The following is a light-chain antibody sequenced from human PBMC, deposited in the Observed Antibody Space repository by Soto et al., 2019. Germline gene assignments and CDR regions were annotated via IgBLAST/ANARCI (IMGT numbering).Light chain of an antibody. CDR2: GAS. J-gene: IGKJ1*01. CDR1: QSVSSN. V-gene: IGKV3-15*01. CDR3: QQDNNQGT. Sequence: EIVMTQSPATLSVSPGERATLSCRASQSVSSNLAWYQQKPGQAPRLLIYGASTRATGIPARFSGSGSGTEFTLTISSLQSEDFAVYYCQQDNNQGTFGQGTKVEIK.